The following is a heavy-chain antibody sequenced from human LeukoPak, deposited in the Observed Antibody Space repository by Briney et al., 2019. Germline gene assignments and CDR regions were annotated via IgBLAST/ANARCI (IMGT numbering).Heavy chain of an antibody. CDR3: ARRGITYSTSFFDS. J-gene: IGHJ4*02. Sequence: SETLSLTCAVSGGSISGGKDFWGWIRQSPGKGLEWIGSIYYTGSTYYNPSLKSRVTISVDTSKSEFSLMVHSVTAADTAMYYCARRGITYSTSFFDSWGQGTLDTVAS. CDR2: IYYTGST. D-gene: IGHD6-13*01. CDR1: GGSISGGKDF. V-gene: IGHV4-39*01.